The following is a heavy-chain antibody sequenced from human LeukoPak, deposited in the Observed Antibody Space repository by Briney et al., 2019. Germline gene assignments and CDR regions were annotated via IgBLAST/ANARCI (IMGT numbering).Heavy chain of an antibody. CDR3: VRETGRVYINWFDP. CDR1: GFNFSNHH. J-gene: IGHJ5*02. V-gene: IGHV3-48*01. Sequence: GGSLRVSCKASGFNFSNHHMNWVRQAPGKGLEWVSYISSSGRSIYYTDSVKGRFTVSRDSARKSLYLQMDSLRGEDTAVYYCVRETGRVYINWFDPWGQGTLVTVSS. D-gene: IGHD5/OR15-5a*01. CDR2: ISSSGRSI.